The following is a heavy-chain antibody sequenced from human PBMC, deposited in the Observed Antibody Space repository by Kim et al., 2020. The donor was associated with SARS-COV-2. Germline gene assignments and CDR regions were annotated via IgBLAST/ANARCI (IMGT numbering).Heavy chain of an antibody. D-gene: IGHD5-12*01. CDR3: ATALGYSDALDP. V-gene: IGHV1-24*01. CDR1: GYPVNDFA. CDR2: FDPEDGET. Sequence: ASVKVSCKASGYPVNDFAMHWVRQAPGKGLEWMGRFDPEDGETTDAQKFQGRVTVSEDTSTNTAYLDLRSLKSDDTAVYYCATALGYSDALDPWGQGTLVTVS. J-gene: IGHJ5*02.